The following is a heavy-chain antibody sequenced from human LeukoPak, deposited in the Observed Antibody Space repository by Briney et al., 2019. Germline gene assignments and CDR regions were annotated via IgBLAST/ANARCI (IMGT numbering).Heavy chain of an antibody. V-gene: IGHV4-39*07. CDR1: GGSISSSTYY. Sequence: SETLSLTCTVSGGSISSSTYYWGWIRQPPGKGLEWIGSIYYSGSTYYNLSLKSRVTISLDTSKNQFSLKLSSVTAADTAVYYCARGRRSIVAVPAARRGYYYMDVWGNGTTVTVSS. D-gene: IGHD2-2*01. CDR2: IYYSGST. J-gene: IGHJ6*03. CDR3: ARGRRSIVAVPAARRGYYYMDV.